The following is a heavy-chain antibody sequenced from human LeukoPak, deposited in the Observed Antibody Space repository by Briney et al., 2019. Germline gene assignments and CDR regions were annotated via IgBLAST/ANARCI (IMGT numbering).Heavy chain of an antibody. CDR2: INPNSGGT. CDR1: GYTFTGYY. CDR3: ARDYGGNGGMDV. J-gene: IGHJ6*03. Sequence: ASVKVSCKASGYTFTGYYMHWVRQAPGQGLEWMGWINPNSGGTNYAQKFQGRVTMTRDTSISTAYKELSRLRSDDTAVYYCARDYGGNGGMDVWGKGTTVTVSS. V-gene: IGHV1-2*02. D-gene: IGHD4-23*01.